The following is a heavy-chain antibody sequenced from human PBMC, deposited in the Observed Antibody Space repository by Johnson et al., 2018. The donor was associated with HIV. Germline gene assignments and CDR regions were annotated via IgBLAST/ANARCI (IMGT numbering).Heavy chain of an antibody. CDR2: IYSGGNT. D-gene: IGHD6-13*01. V-gene: IGHV3-66*01. Sequence: VQLVESGGGVVQPGKSLRLSCAASGFTVSSNYMSWVRQAPGKGLEWVSVIYSGGNTYYADSVKGRFTISRDNSKNTLYLQMNSLRPEDTAPYYCAKDEAQTVASAGRDAFDCWGQGTAVTV. CDR1: GFTVSSNY. CDR3: AKDEAQTVASAGRDAFDC. J-gene: IGHJ3*01.